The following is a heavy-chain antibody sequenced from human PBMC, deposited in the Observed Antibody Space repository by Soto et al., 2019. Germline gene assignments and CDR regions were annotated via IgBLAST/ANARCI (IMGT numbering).Heavy chain of an antibody. Sequence: GGSLRLSCAASGFTFSSYWMSWVRQAPGKGLEWVANIKQDGSEKYYVDSVKGRFTISRDNAKNSLYLQMNSLRAEDTAVYYCAREDTNNDFCLDYWGQGTLVTVSS. V-gene: IGHV3-7*01. J-gene: IGHJ4*02. D-gene: IGHD3-3*01. CDR3: AREDTNNDFCLDY. CDR2: IKQDGSEK. CDR1: GFTFSSYW.